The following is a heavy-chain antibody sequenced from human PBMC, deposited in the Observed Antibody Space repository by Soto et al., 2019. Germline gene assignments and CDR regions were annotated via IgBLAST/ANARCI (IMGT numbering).Heavy chain of an antibody. CDR2: IDPSDSYT. Sequence: GESLKISGKGYGYSFTSYWISWVCQMPGKGLEWMGRIDPSDSYTNSSPSFQGHVTISADKSISTAYLQWRSLKASDTAMYYCARLSPYRPRDHWGQGTLVTVSS. CDR1: GYSFTSYW. V-gene: IGHV5-10-1*01. J-gene: IGHJ4*02. D-gene: IGHD3-16*02. CDR3: ARLSPYRPRDH.